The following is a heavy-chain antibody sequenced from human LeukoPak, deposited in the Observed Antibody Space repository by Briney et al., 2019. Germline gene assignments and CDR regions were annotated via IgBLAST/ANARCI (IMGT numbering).Heavy chain of an antibody. CDR3: ARGHSGGAAGFDY. CDR2: INHSGST. Sequence: SETLSLTCTVSGGSISSYYWSWIRQPPGKGLEWIGEINHSGSTNYNPSLKSRVTISVDTSKNQFSLKLSSVTAADTAVYYCARGHSGGAAGFDYWGQGTLVTVSS. J-gene: IGHJ4*02. CDR1: GGSISSYY. V-gene: IGHV4-34*01. D-gene: IGHD6-13*01.